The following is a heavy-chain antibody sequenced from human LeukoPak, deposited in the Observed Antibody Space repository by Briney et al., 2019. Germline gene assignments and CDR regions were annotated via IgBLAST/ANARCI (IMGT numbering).Heavy chain of an antibody. J-gene: IGHJ6*02. V-gene: IGHV1-8*01. CDR2: MNPNSGNT. Sequence: VASVRVSCTASGYTFTSYDINWVRQAPGQGLEWMGWMNPNSGNTGYAQKFQGRVTMTRNTSISTAYMELSSLRSEDTAVYYCASYGVANYYYGMDVWGQGTTVTVSS. CDR1: GYTFTSYD. D-gene: IGHD3-3*01. CDR3: ASYGVANYYYGMDV.